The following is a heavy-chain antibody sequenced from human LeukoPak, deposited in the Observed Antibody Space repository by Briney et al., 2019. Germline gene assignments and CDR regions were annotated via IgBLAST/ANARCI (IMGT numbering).Heavy chain of an antibody. CDR1: GGSISSGSYY. J-gene: IGHJ3*02. CDR3: ARDNSGSYFDAFDI. D-gene: IGHD1-26*01. V-gene: IGHV4-61*02. Sequence: SQTLSLTCTVSGGSISSGSYYWSWIRQPAGKGLEWIGRIYTSGSTNYNPSLKSRVTISVDTSKNQFSLKLSSVTAADTAVYYCARDNSGSYFDAFDIWGQGTMGTVSS. CDR2: IYTSGST.